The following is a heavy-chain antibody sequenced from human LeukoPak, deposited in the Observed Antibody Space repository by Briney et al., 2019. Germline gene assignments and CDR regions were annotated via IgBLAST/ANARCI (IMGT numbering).Heavy chain of an antibody. V-gene: IGHV3-23*01. CDR2: ISGSGGDT. CDR1: GFTFSSYP. CDR3: ATSSGWYPKYFDY. J-gene: IGHJ4*02. D-gene: IGHD6-19*01. Sequence: GGSLRLSCAASGFTFSSYPMSWVRQAPGKGLEWVSAISGSGGDTYYADSVKGRFTISRDNSKNTLYLQMNSLRAEDTALYYCATSSGWYPKYFDYWGQGTLVAVSS.